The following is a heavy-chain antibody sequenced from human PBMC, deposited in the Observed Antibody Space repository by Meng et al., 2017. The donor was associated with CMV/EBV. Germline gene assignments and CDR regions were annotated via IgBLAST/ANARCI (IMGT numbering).Heavy chain of an antibody. CDR2: IYYNGNT. CDR3: ATGLWFEE. D-gene: IGHD3-10*01. CDR1: GGSISSNNYY. J-gene: IGHJ4*02. Sequence: GSLRLSCTVSGGSISSNNYYWGWIRQPPGKGLEWIATIYYNGNTYYSPSLKRRVTISLDTSKNQLSLKLNSVTAADTAVYYCATGLWFEEWGQGTLVTVSS. V-gene: IGHV4-39*07.